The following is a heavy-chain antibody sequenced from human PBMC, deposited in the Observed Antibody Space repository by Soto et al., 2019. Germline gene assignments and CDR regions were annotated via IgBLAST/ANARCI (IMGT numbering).Heavy chain of an antibody. CDR3: AKDLRPGLVVPTKSGFDP. V-gene: IGHV3-23*01. D-gene: IGHD3-10*01. CDR2: ISDNGGNT. CDR1: EFTFSNYA. Sequence: GGSLRLSCAASEFTFSNYAMSWVRQAPGKGLEWVSSISDNGGNTDFAESVRGRFSVSRDNSKNTLYLQMTNLRAEDAAIYFWAKDLRPGLVVPTKSGFDPWGQGTRVTVSS. J-gene: IGHJ5*02.